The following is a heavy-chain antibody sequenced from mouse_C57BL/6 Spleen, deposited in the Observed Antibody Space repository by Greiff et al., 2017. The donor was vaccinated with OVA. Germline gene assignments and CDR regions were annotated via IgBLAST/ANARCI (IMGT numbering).Heavy chain of an antibody. CDR2: ISYDGSN. D-gene: IGHD1-1*01. J-gene: IGHJ1*03. V-gene: IGHV3-6*01. Sequence: EVQVVESGPGLVKPSQSLSLTCSVTGYSITSGYSWNWIRQFPGNKLEWMGYISYDGSNNYNPSLKNRISITRDTSKNQFFLKLNSVTTEDTATYYCARDYYYGSSYGYFDVWGTGTTVTGAS. CDR3: ARDYYYGSSYGYFDV. CDR1: GYSITSGYS.